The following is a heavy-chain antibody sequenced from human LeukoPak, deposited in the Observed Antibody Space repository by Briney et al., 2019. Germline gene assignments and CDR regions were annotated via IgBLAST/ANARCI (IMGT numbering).Heavy chain of an antibody. CDR1: GITFSNYA. CDR3: AKDDGDHAKGYYFDY. D-gene: IGHD4-17*01. V-gene: IGHV3-23*01. CDR2: ISGSAHKI. Sequence: GGSLRLSCVASGITFSNYAVSWVRQAPEKGLDWVSVISGSAHKIRYADSVKGRFTISRDNSENIVYLQMNNLRAEDTAVYYCAKDDGDHAKGYYFDYWGQGTLVTVSS. J-gene: IGHJ4*02.